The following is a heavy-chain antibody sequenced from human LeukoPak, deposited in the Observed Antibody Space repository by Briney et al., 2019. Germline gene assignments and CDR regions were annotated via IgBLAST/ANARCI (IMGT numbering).Heavy chain of an antibody. Sequence: PGGSLRLSCAASGFTFSTNYVSWVRQAPGKGLEWIGEINHSGSTNYNPSLKSRVTISVDTSKNQLSLKLSSVTAADTAVYYCATQILLCHYYWGQGTLVTVSS. CDR2: INHSGST. D-gene: IGHD2/OR15-2a*01. J-gene: IGHJ4*02. CDR3: ATQILLCHYY. V-gene: IGHV4-34*08. CDR1: GFTFSTNY.